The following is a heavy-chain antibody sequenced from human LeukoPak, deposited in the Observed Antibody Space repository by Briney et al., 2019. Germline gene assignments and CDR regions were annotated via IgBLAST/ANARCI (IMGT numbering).Heavy chain of an antibody. V-gene: IGHV4-59*01. CDR1: GGSISSYY. CDR2: IYYSGST. Sequence: SETLSLTCTVSGGSISSYYWSWIRQPPGKGLEWIGYIYYSGSTNYNPSLKSRVTISVDTSKNQFSLKPSSVTAADTAVYYCARGSLDDSSGYYADYWGQGTLVTVSS. J-gene: IGHJ4*02. D-gene: IGHD3-22*01. CDR3: ARGSLDDSSGYYADY.